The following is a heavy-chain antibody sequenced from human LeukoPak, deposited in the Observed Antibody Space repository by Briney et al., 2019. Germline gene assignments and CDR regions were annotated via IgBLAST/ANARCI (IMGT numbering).Heavy chain of an antibody. J-gene: IGHJ4*02. V-gene: IGHV3-9*01. CDR2: INWSSNDI. Sequence: PSRSLRLSCAASGFTFNDYAMHWVRQAPGKGLEWVSGINWSSNDIRYADSVKGRFTISRDNAKNSLYLQMNNLRTEDTALYYCAKGSRDSRDYWLYFEYWGQGTLVTVSS. CDR3: AKGSRDSRDYWLYFEY. CDR1: GFTFNDYA. D-gene: IGHD3-22*01.